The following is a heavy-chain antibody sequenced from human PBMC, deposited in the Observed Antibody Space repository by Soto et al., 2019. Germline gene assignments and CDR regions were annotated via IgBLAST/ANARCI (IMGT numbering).Heavy chain of an antibody. CDR3: ARASCGGDCYSAFDI. D-gene: IGHD2-21*02. J-gene: IGHJ3*02. Sequence: GGSLRLSCAASGFTFSSYGMHWVRQAPGKGLEWVAVIWYDGSNKDYADSVKGRFTISRDNSKNTLYLQMNSLRAEDTAVYYCARASCGGDCYSAFDIWGQGTMVTVSS. V-gene: IGHV3-33*01. CDR2: IWYDGSNK. CDR1: GFTFSSYG.